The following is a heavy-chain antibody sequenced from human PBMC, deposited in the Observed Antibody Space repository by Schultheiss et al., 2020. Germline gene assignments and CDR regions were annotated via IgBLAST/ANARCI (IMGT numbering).Heavy chain of an antibody. CDR2: TNPNSGNT. Sequence: ASVKVSCKASGYTFTSYGISWVRQATGQGPEWMGWTNPNSGNTGYAQKFQGRVTMTTKNSISTAYMELRSLTSEDTAVYYCAIWSGHYMGFDPWGQGTLVTVSS. J-gene: IGHJ5*02. D-gene: IGHD3-3*01. CDR3: AIWSGHYMGFDP. V-gene: IGHV1-8*02. CDR1: GYTFTSYG.